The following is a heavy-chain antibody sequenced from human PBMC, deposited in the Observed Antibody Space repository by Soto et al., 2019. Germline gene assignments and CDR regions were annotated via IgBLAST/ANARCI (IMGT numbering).Heavy chain of an antibody. CDR1: GFTFGSYV. D-gene: IGHD1-26*01. J-gene: IGHJ4*02. CDR3: AKYPVAKLVGPMNFDY. V-gene: IGHV3-23*01. Sequence: EVQLLESGGGLVQPGGSLRLSCAVSGFTFGSYVMSWVRQAPGKGLEWVSAVSGSGTSTYYADSVKGRFTISRDNSKNTLYLQMNTLRAEDTAVYYCAKYPVAKLVGPMNFDYWGQGTLVAVSS. CDR2: VSGSGTST.